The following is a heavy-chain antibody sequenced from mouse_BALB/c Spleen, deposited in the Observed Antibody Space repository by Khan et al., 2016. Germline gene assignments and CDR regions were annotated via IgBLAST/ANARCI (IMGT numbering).Heavy chain of an antibody. CDR3: AGQLDGSSSDYVMDY. V-gene: IGHV5-6*01. CDR2: ISSGGSYT. CDR1: GFTFSNYA. D-gene: IGHD1-1*01. J-gene: IGHJ4*01. Sequence: EVELVESGGDLVKPGGSLNLSCAASGFTFSNYAMSWVRQTPDKRLEWVATISSGGSYTYYPDSVKGRFIISRDNAKNTLYLQMSSLKSEDTAIYYGAGQLDGSSSDYVMDYWGQGTSVTVSS.